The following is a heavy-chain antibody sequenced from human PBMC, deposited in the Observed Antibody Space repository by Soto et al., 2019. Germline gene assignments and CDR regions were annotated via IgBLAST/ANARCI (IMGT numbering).Heavy chain of an antibody. V-gene: IGHV3-23*01. CDR3: AKRGWFGESDYYYYYMDV. J-gene: IGHJ6*03. Sequence: GGSLRLSCAASGFTFSSYAMSWVRQAPGKGLEWVSAISGSGGSTYYADSVKGRFTISRDNSKNTLYLQMNSLRAEDTAVYYCAKRGWFGESDYYYYYMDVWGKGTTVTVSS. D-gene: IGHD3-10*01. CDR2: ISGSGGST. CDR1: GFTFSSYA.